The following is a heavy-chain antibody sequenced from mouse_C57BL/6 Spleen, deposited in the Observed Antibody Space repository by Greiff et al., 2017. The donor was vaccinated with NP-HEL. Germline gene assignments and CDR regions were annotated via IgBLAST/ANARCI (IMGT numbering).Heavy chain of an antibody. D-gene: IGHD1-1*01. J-gene: IGHJ3*01. V-gene: IGHV1-64*01. CDR2: SNKKRGRS. CDR3: ARSTTVVAPFAY. Sequence: QVQLQQPGAELVKPGASVKLSCKAAGDNGRREGRKGGKERQGQGREGRGRSNKKRGRSNYNEKFKSKATLTVDKSSSTAYMQLSSLTSEDSAVYYCARSTTVVAPFAYWGQGTLVTVSA. CDR1: GDNGRREG.